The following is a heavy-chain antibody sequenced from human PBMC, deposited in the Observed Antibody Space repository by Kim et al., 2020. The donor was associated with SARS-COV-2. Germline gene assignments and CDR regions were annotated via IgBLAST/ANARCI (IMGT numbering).Heavy chain of an antibody. V-gene: IGHV1-69*13. CDR1: GGTFSSYA. CDR2: IIPIFGTA. Sequence: SVKVSCKASGGTFSSYAISWVRQAPGQGLEWMGGIIPIFGTANYAQKFQGRVTITADESTSTAYMELSSLRSEDTAVYYCATQRSLYCSGGSCVDYWGQGTLVTVSS. J-gene: IGHJ4*02. D-gene: IGHD2-15*01. CDR3: ATQRSLYCSGGSCVDY.